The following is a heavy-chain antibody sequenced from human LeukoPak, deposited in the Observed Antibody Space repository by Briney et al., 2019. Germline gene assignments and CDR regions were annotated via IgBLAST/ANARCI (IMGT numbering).Heavy chain of an antibody. V-gene: IGHV4-30-4*08. Sequence: KTSQTLSLTCTVSGGSISSGDYYGSWIRQPPGKGLEWIGYIYYSGSTYYNPSLKSRVTISVDTSKNQFSLRLSSVTAADTAVYYCARGSTSSGGSSSALVWFDPWGQGTLVTVSS. CDR3: ARGSTSSGGSSSALVWFDP. CDR2: IYYSGST. D-gene: IGHD6-6*01. CDR1: GGSISSGDYY. J-gene: IGHJ5*02.